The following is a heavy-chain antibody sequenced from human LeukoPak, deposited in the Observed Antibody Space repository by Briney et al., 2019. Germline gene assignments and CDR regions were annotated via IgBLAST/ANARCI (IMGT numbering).Heavy chain of an antibody. D-gene: IGHD2-2*01. J-gene: IGHJ4*02. CDR1: GFTFSIYA. CDR3: AKDHDALVPAAQFDY. Sequence: PGGTLRLSCAASGFTFSIYAMNWVRQAPGKGLEWVSTISGSGGRTYYADSVKGRFTISRDNSNNTLSLQMTSLRAGDTAVYYCAKDHDALVPAAQFDYWGQGTLVTVSS. V-gene: IGHV3-23*01. CDR2: ISGSGGRT.